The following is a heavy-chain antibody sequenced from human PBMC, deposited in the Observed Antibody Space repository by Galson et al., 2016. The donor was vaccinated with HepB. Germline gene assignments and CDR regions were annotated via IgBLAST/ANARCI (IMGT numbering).Heavy chain of an antibody. D-gene: IGHD1-26*01. CDR3: AHVKSGAFNWFDP. CDR1: GFSLNTRGVR. V-gene: IGHV2-5*02. Sequence: PALVKPTQTLTLTCTFSGFSLNTRGVRVGWIRQTPEKALEWLALIYWDDHKRYSSSLQTRLNITGDTARGQVVLTMTNMEPVDTATYYCAHVKSGAFNWFDPWGQGTLVTVSS. CDR2: IYWDDHK. J-gene: IGHJ5*02.